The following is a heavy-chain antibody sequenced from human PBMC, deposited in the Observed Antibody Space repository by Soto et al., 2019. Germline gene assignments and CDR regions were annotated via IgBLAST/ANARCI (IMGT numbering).Heavy chain of an antibody. D-gene: IGHD1-7*01. CDR2: INHSGST. CDR3: ARNLRKAARTCYFDY. CDR1: GGSFSGYY. V-gene: IGHV4-34*01. Sequence: QVQLQQWGAGLLKPSETLSLTCAVYGGSFSGYYWSWIRQPPGKGLEWIGEINHSGSTNYNPSLKRRVTISVDTSKNQFSLKLSSVTAADTAVYYCARNLRKAARTCYFDYWGQGTLVTVSS. J-gene: IGHJ4*02.